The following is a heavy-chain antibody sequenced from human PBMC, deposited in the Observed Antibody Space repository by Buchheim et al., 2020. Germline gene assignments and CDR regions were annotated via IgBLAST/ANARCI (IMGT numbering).Heavy chain of an antibody. D-gene: IGHD3-10*01. CDR1: GFTFSSYA. V-gene: IGHV3-30*04. J-gene: IGHJ5*02. CDR3: ARDGANYYGSGSYGWFDP. Sequence: QVQLVESGGGVVQPGRSLRLSCAASGFTFSSYAMHRVRQAPGKGLEWVAVISYDGSNKYYADSVKGRFTISRDNSKNTLYLQMNSLRAEDTAVYYCARDGANYYGSGSYGWFDPWGQGTL. CDR2: ISYDGSNK.